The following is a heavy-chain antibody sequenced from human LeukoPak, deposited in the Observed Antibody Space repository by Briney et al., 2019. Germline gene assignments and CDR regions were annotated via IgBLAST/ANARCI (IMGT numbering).Heavy chain of an antibody. J-gene: IGHJ4*02. V-gene: IGHV1-46*01. CDR1: GYTFTSYY. CDR3: ARAGDILSY. CDR2: INPSGGST. Sequence: ASVKVSCKASGYTFTSYYMHWVRQAPGQGLEWMGIINPSGGSTSYAQKLQGRVTMTTDTSTSTAYMELRSLRSDDTAVYYCARAGDILSYWGQGTLVTVSS. D-gene: IGHD3-9*01.